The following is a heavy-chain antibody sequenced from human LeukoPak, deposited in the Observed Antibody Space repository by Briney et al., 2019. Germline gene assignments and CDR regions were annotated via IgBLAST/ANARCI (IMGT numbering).Heavy chain of an antibody. CDR1: GGSISSYY. V-gene: IGHV4-59*01. D-gene: IGHD3-3*01. CDR2: IYYSGST. Sequence: SETLSLTCTVSGGSISSYYWSWIRQPPGKGLEWIWYIYYSGSTNYNPSLKSRVTISVDTSKNQFSLKLSSVTAADTAVYYCARSALRLGSGSDYWGQGTLVTVSS. J-gene: IGHJ4*02. CDR3: ARSALRLGSGSDY.